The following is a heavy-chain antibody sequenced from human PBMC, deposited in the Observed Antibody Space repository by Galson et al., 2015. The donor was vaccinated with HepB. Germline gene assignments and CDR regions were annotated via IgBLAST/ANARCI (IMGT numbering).Heavy chain of an antibody. CDR1: GYTFTSYG. D-gene: IGHD2-15*01. CDR2: ISAYNGNT. J-gene: IGHJ4*02. CDR3: ARDRYCSGGSCRPLRRNDY. Sequence: SVKVSCKASGYTFTSYGISWVRQAPGQGLEWMGWISAYNGNTNYAQKLQGRVTMTTDTSTSTAYMELRSLRSDDTAVYYCARDRYCSGGSCRPLRRNDYWGQGTLVTVSS. V-gene: IGHV1-18*04.